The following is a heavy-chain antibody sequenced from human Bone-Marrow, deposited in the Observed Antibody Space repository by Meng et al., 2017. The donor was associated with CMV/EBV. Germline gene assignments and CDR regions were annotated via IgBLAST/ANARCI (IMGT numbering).Heavy chain of an antibody. V-gene: IGHV4-34*01. D-gene: IGHD2-8*02. CDR1: GGSFSGYY. J-gene: IGHJ6*02. CDR2: INHSGST. CDR3: SRARVQSGRKIGRYYYGMDV. Sequence: SETLSLTCAVYGGSFSGYYWSWIRQPPGKGLEWIGEINHSGSTNYNSSLKSRVTISVDTSKNQSSLKLSSVTAADTAVYYCSRARVQSGRKIGRYYYGMDVWGQGTTVTVSS.